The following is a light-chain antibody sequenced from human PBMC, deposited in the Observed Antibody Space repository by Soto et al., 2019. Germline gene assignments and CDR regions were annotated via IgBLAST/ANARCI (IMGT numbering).Light chain of an antibody. Sequence: QSALTQPASVSGSPGQSITISCTGNSSDVGGYNSVSWYQQHPGKAPKLVIYDVGNRPSGVSDRFSGSKSGNTASLTISGLQAEDEAEYYCSSYTSSSTYVFGAGTKVTVL. CDR1: SSDVGGYNS. V-gene: IGLV2-14*01. J-gene: IGLJ1*01. CDR3: SSYTSSSTYV. CDR2: DVG.